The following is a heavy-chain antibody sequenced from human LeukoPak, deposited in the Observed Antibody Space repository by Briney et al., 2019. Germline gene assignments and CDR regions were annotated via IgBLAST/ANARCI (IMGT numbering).Heavy chain of an antibody. V-gene: IGHV3-7*01. J-gene: IGHJ4*02. D-gene: IGHD3-22*01. CDR2: IKRDGSEK. CDR1: GFTFSSYW. CDR3: ARDLYYDSSGYYYEYFDY. Sequence: GGSLRLSCAASGFTFSSYWMSWVRQAPGKGLEWVANIKRDGSEKYYVDSVKGRFTISRDNAKNSLYLQMNSLRAEDTAVYYCARDLYYDSSGYYYEYFDYWGQGTLVTVSS.